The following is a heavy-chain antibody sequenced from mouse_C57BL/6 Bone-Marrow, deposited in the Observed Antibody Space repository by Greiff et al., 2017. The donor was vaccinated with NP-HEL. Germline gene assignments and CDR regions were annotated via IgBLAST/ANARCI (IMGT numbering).Heavy chain of an antibody. J-gene: IGHJ3*01. Sequence: VQLQQSGPGLVQPSQSLSITCTVSGFSLTSYGVHWVRQSPGKGLAWLGVIWSGGSTDYNAAFISRLSISKDNSKSQVFFKMNSLQADDTAIYYCARNSGYYGFAYWGQGTLVTVSA. V-gene: IGHV2-2*01. CDR1: GFSLTSYG. CDR2: IWSGGST. D-gene: IGHD2-3*01. CDR3: ARNSGYYGFAY.